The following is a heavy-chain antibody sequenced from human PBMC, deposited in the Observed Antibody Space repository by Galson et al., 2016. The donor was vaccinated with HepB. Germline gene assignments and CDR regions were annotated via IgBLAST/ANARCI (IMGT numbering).Heavy chain of an antibody. CDR1: GGSIGSFY. CDR3: AREYDILTGPYFDY. D-gene: IGHD3-9*01. J-gene: IGHJ4*02. Sequence: ETLSLTCNVSGGSIGSFYWTWIRQAPGKGLEYIGYIFYDGCANYNPSLLGRVTISVDMSKNRFSLKLNSVTAADTAVYYCAREYDILTGPYFDYWGQGILVTVSS. V-gene: IGHV4-59*01. CDR2: IFYDGCA.